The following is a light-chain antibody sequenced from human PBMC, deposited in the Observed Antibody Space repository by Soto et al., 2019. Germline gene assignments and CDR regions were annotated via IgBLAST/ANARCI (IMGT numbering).Light chain of an antibody. CDR3: QKYNQWPWT. CDR1: QSVSSY. J-gene: IGKJ1*01. V-gene: IGKV3-15*01. Sequence: EIVLTQSPATLSLSPWERATLSCRASQSVSSYLAWYQQKPGQAPRLLLYEASIRATGIPARFSGDGSGTEFTLTISSLQSEDFGIYYCQKYNQWPWTFGPGTKVDIK. CDR2: EAS.